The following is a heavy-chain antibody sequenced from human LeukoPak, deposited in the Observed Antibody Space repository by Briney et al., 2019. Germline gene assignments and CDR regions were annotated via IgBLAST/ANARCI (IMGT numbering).Heavy chain of an antibody. CDR1: GYTFTSYG. CDR3: ARVDSSSWDYYMDV. D-gene: IGHD6-13*01. J-gene: IGHJ6*03. CDR2: IIPIFGTA. Sequence: SVKVSCKASGYTFTSYGISWVRQAPGQGLEWMGGIIPIFGTANYAQKFQGRVTITADESTSTAYMELSSLRSEDTAVYYCARVDSSSWDYYMDVWGKGTTVTVSS. V-gene: IGHV1-69*13.